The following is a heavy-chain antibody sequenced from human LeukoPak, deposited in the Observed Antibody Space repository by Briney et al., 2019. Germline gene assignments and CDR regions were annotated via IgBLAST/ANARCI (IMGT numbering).Heavy chain of an antibody. D-gene: IGHD5-12*01. CDR2: ISGSGGST. Sequence: AGSLRLSCVASGFTFSSYAMNWIRQAPGKGLEWVSPISGSGGSTYYAASVKGRLSIPRDNSENTLYRRMNSLRAEDTAVYYCAKDRRNTVPTISDYWGQGTLVTVCS. V-gene: IGHV3-23*01. CDR1: GFTFSSYA. J-gene: IGHJ4*02. CDR3: AKDRRNTVPTISDY.